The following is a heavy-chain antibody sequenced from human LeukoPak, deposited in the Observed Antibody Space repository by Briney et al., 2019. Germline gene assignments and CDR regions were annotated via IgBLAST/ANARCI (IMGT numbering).Heavy chain of an antibody. D-gene: IGHD5-18*01. CDR3: ARGRGYNYGYSDY. J-gene: IGHJ4*02. Sequence: GGSLRLSCAASGFTFSSYSMNWVRQAPGKGLEWISYISSSSSTIDYADSVKGRFTISRDNAKNSLYLQMNSLRAEDTAVYYCARGRGYNYGYSDYWGQGTLATVSS. CDR1: GFTFSSYS. V-gene: IGHV3-48*04. CDR2: ISSSSSTI.